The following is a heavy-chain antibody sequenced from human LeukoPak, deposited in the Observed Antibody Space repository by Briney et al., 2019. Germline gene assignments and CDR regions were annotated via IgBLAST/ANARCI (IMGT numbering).Heavy chain of an antibody. Sequence: ASVKVSCKASGYSFTSHYMHWVRQAPGQGLEWLGLINPSGSSTLYAQKFQGRVTMTRDMSTTTDYMELSSLRSEDTAVYYCAREKRDYDILTGYPSNAFDIWGQGTMVTVSS. D-gene: IGHD3-9*01. CDR2: INPSGSST. J-gene: IGHJ3*02. CDR3: AREKRDYDILTGYPSNAFDI. V-gene: IGHV1-46*01. CDR1: GYSFTSHY.